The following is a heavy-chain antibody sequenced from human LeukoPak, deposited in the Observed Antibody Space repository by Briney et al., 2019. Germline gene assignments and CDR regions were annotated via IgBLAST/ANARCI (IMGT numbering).Heavy chain of an antibody. V-gene: IGHV1-2*02. CDR2: INPNSGGT. CDR3: ARSLIGYCSSTSCQGWFDP. Sequence: ASVKVSCKASGYTFTGYYMHWVRQAPGQGLEWMGWINPNSGGTNYAQKFQGRVTMTRDTSISTAYMELSRLRSDDTAVYYCARSLIGYCSSTSCQGWFDPWGQGTLVTVSS. D-gene: IGHD2-2*01. J-gene: IGHJ5*02. CDR1: GYTFTGYY.